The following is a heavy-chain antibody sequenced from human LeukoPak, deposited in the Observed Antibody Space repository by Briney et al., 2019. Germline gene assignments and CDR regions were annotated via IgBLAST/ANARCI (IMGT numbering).Heavy chain of an antibody. J-gene: IGHJ3*02. CDR2: IRGSGGDS. D-gene: IGHD3-22*01. CDR3: ARTSSSGYYYRDAFDI. Sequence: GGSLRLSCEASGFTFTNAYMSWVRQAPGKGLEWVAYIRGSGGDSYHTDSVKGRFTISRDNAKTSVYLQMNSLRAEDTAVYYCARTSSSGYYYRDAFDIWGQGTMVTVSP. CDR1: GFTFTNAY. V-gene: IGHV3-11*01.